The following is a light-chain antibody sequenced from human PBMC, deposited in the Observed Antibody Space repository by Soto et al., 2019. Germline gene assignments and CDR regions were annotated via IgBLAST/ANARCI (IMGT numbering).Light chain of an antibody. CDR1: QSVSTF. J-gene: IGKJ2*01. V-gene: IGKV3-11*01. CDR3: QQRRNWPRYT. CDR2: DTS. Sequence: DIVLTQSPATLSLSPGERATLSCRASQSVSTFLAWYQQKPGQAPRLLIYDTSNRATGIPPRFSGSWSGTDFTLTISSLEPEDFAVYYCQQRRNWPRYTFGQGTKLDIK.